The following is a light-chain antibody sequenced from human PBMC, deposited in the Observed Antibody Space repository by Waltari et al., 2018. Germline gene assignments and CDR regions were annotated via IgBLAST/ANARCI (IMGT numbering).Light chain of an antibody. V-gene: IGLV4-69*01. CDR3: QTGGHGTWV. J-gene: IGLJ3*02. CDR2: VNSDGSH. Sequence: QLVLTQSPSASASLGASVKLTCPLTSGHSSNIIAWHQQQPGKGPRYLMKVNSDGSHSKGDEIPDRFSGSSSGAERYLTISSVQSEDEADYYCQTGGHGTWVFGGGTKLTVL. CDR1: SGHSSNI.